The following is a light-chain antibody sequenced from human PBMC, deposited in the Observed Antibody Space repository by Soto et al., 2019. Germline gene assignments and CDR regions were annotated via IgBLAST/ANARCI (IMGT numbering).Light chain of an antibody. Sequence: EIVLTQSPGTLSLSPGERATLSCRASQSVSSSYLAWYQQKPGQAPRLLIYGASSRATGTPDRFSGSGSGTEFTLTISSLQPDDFATYHCQQYKTYSLTFGGGTKV. CDR1: QSVSSSY. J-gene: IGKJ4*01. CDR3: QQYKTYSLT. CDR2: GAS. V-gene: IGKV3-20*01.